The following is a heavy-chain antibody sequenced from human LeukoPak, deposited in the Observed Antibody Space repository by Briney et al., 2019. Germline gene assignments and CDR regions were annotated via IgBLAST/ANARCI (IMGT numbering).Heavy chain of an antibody. Sequence: SGGSLRLSCAAAGFTFSSYAMSWVRQAPGKGLEWVSAISGSGGSTYYADSVKGRFTISRDNSKNTLYLQMNSLRAEDTAVYYCAKETYYYGSGSILDYWGQGTLVTVSS. CDR3: AKETYYYGSGSILDY. CDR1: GFTFSSYA. V-gene: IGHV3-23*01. J-gene: IGHJ4*02. D-gene: IGHD3-10*01. CDR2: ISGSGGST.